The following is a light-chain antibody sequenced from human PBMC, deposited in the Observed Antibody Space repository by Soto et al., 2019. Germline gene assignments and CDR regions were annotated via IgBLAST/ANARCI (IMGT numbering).Light chain of an antibody. J-gene: IGKJ2*01. V-gene: IGKV3-20*01. CDR2: GAS. CDR3: QQYAGTPRT. Sequence: EIVLTQSPGTLSLSPGERATLSCGASQGVSRNYLAWSQQKPGQAPRLLMSGASSRATGIPDRFSGSESGKDFSLIISRLEHEDSAVYYCQQYAGTPRTLGQGTKLEIK. CDR1: QGVSRNY.